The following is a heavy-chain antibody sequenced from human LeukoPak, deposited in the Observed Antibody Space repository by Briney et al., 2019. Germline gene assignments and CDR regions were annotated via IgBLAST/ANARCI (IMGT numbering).Heavy chain of an antibody. CDR1: GFTFSSYG. V-gene: IGHV3-30*02. CDR3: ARANIGYYDSSGYFDY. Sequence: GGSLRLSCAASGFTFSSYGIHWVRQASGKGLEWVAFIRYDGSNKYYTDSVKGRFTISRDNSKNTLYLQMNSLRAEDTAVYYCARANIGYYDSSGYFDYWGQGTLVTVSS. CDR2: IRYDGSNK. D-gene: IGHD3-22*01. J-gene: IGHJ4*02.